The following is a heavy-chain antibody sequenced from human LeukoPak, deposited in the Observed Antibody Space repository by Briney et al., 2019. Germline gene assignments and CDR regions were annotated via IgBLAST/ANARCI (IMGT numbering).Heavy chain of an antibody. V-gene: IGHV1-58*01. CDR1: GFTFISSA. D-gene: IGHD3-22*01. J-gene: IGHJ4*02. Sequence: SVTVSCKTSGFTFISSAVQWVRQARGQRLEWIGWIVVGSGNTNYAQKFQERVTITRDMSTSTAYMELSSLRSEDTAVYYCAADLSYSSGYRYYFDYWGQGTLVTVSS. CDR3: AADLSYSSGYRYYFDY. CDR2: IVVGSGNT.